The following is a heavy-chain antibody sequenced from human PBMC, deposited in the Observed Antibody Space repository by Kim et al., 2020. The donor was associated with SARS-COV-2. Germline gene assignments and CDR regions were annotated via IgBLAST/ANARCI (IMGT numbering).Heavy chain of an antibody. Sequence: GGSLRLSCAASGFNLSSYEMIWVRQAPGKGLEWLSYISSSGSTRYFADSVKGRSTISRDNAKNSLYLQMNTLRSDDTGVYYCARAGVGYTSSSNWYGGGMDVWGQGTTVTVSS. D-gene: IGHD6-13*01. CDR2: ISSSGSTR. CDR3: ARAGVGYTSSSNWYGGGMDV. CDR1: GFNLSSYE. V-gene: IGHV3-48*03. J-gene: IGHJ6*02.